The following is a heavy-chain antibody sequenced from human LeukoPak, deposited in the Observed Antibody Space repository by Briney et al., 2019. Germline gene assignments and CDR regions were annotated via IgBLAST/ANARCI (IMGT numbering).Heavy chain of an antibody. D-gene: IGHD1-26*01. Sequence: GRSLRLSCVASGFTFSIYGMHWVRQAPGKGLEWLAVILFDGSDKYYADSVKGRFTISRDNSKNTLYLQMNSLRAEDTAVYYCARGATEALDNWGQGTLVTVSS. J-gene: IGHJ4*02. CDR1: GFTFSIYG. CDR3: ARGATEALDN. V-gene: IGHV3-33*01. CDR2: ILFDGSDK.